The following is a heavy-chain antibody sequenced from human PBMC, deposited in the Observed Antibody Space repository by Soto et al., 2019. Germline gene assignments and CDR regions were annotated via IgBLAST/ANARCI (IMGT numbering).Heavy chain of an antibody. CDR1: GDSINTDYY. CDR2: IYYSGGT. Sequence: SETLSLTCTVSGDSINTDYYWSWLRQPPGKGLEWIGHIYYSGGTFKNPSLQSRLTMSVDSAKNQFSLTLGPVTATDMAVFCCGRDKACKFDDSRNYDPHFDPLGQETLVTVSS. V-gene: IGHV4-30-4*01. CDR3: GRDKACKFDDSRNYDPHFDP. J-gene: IGHJ5*02. D-gene: IGHD3-22*01.